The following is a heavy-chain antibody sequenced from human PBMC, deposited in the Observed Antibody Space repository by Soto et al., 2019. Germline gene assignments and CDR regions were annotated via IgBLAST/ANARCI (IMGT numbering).Heavy chain of an antibody. D-gene: IGHD3-22*01. Sequence: AXVKVSCKVSGYTLTELSMHWVRQAPGKGLEWMGGFDPEDGETIYAQKFQGRVTMTEDTSTDTAYMELSSLRSEDTAVYYCATARITMIVVANWGFDPWGQGTLVTXSS. V-gene: IGHV1-24*01. CDR3: ATARITMIVVANWGFDP. CDR1: GYTLTELS. J-gene: IGHJ5*02. CDR2: FDPEDGET.